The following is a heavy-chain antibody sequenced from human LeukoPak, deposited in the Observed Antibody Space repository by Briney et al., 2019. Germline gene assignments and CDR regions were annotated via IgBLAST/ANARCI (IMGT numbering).Heavy chain of an antibody. D-gene: IGHD3-16*01. CDR3: ARAYRYSYALDY. CDR2: ISSDGDNE. V-gene: IGHV3-30*04. CDR1: EFIFSTYA. Sequence: GGSLRLSCAASEFIFSTYAMHWVRQAPGKGLEWVAVISSDGDNEYYADSVKGRFTISRDNSKSTLYLQMNSLRPEDTAVFYCARAYRYSYALDYWGQGTLVTVSS. J-gene: IGHJ4*02.